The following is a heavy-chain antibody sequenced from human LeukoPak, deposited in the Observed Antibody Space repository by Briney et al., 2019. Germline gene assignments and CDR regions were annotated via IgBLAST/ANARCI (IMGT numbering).Heavy chain of an antibody. CDR3: ARGKPKWLRFFAFDI. V-gene: IGHV1-2*02. CDR1: GYTFTSYY. CDR2: INPNSGGT. Sequence: ASVKVSCKASGYTFTSYYIHWVRQAPGQGLEWMGWINPNSGGTNYAQKFQGRVTMTRDTSISTAYMELSSLRSEDTAVYYCARGKPKWLRFFAFDIWGQGTMVTVSS. D-gene: IGHD5-12*01. J-gene: IGHJ3*02.